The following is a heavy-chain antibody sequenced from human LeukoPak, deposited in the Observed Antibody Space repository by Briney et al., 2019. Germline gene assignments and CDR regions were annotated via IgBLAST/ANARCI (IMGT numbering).Heavy chain of an antibody. Sequence: SETLSLTCTVSAGSISSYYWRWIRQPPGKGLDWIGNIYYSGSTNYNPSLKSRVTISVDTSKSEFSLKLSSVTAADTAVYYCARWWSCGGDYYFLDYWGQGTLVTVSS. D-gene: IGHD2-21*02. J-gene: IGHJ4*02. CDR2: IYYSGST. CDR3: ARWWSCGGDYYFLDY. V-gene: IGHV4-59*01. CDR1: AGSISSYY.